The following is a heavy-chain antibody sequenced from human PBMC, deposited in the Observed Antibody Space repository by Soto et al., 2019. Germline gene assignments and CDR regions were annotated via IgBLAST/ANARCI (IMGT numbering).Heavy chain of an antibody. CDR3: ARGADYYYMDV. V-gene: IGHV4-39*07. Sequence: PSETLSLTCTVSGGSISSSSYYWGWIRQPPGKGLEWIGSIYYSGSTYYNPSLKSRVTISVDTSKNQFSLKLSSVTAADTAVYYCARGADYYYMDVWGKGTTVTVSS. CDR2: IYYSGST. CDR1: GGSISSSSYY. J-gene: IGHJ6*03.